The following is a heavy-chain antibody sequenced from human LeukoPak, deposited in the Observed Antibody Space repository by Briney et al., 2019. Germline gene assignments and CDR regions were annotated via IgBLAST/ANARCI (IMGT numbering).Heavy chain of an antibody. CDR1: GGTFSIYA. Sequence: SVKVSCKASGGTFSIYAINWVRQAPGQGLDWMGGIIPMFATVNYAQKFQGRVTITTDESTNTAYMELSGLRSEDTAEYYCARNHDNTGYYDAYFDYWGQGTLVTVSS. CDR3: ARNHDNTGYYDAYFDY. D-gene: IGHD3-22*01. CDR2: IIPMFATV. V-gene: IGHV1-69*05. J-gene: IGHJ4*02.